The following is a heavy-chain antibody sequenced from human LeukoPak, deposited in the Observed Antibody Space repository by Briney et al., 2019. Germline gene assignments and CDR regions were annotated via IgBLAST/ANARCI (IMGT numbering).Heavy chain of an antibody. CDR1: GFTFSSYG. CDR3: ATSLLGDY. D-gene: IGHD2-2*01. CDR2: ISYDGSNK. Sequence: GGSLRLSCAASGFTFSSYGMHWVRQAPGKGLEWVAVISYDGSNKYYADSVKGRFTISRDNSKNTLYLQMNSLRAEDTAVYYCATSLLGDYWGQGTLVPSPQ. V-gene: IGHV3-30*03. J-gene: IGHJ4*02.